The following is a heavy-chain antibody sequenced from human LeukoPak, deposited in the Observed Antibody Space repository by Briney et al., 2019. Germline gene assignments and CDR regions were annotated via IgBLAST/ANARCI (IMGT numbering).Heavy chain of an antibody. CDR1: GGSISSSSYY. J-gene: IGHJ1*01. CDR2: IYYSGST. CDR3: ARDSWFGEFQYFQH. Sequence: KPSETLSLTCTVSGGSISSSSYYWGWIRQPPGKGLEWIGSIYYSGSTYYNPSLKSRVTMSVDTSKNQFSLKLSSVTAADTAVYYCARDSWFGEFQYFQHWGQGTLVTVSS. V-gene: IGHV4-39*07. D-gene: IGHD3-10*01.